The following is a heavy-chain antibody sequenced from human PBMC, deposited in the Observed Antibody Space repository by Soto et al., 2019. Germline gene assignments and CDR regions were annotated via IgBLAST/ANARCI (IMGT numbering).Heavy chain of an antibody. CDR1: GFTFSSYA. CDR3: ARRGSGGWFDP. CDR2: ISGSGGST. J-gene: IGHJ5*02. V-gene: IGHV3-23*01. D-gene: IGHD3-16*01. Sequence: EVQLLESGGGLVQPGGSLRLSCAASGFTFSSYAMSWVRQAPGKGLEWVSVISGSGGSTYYADSVKGRFTISRDNSKNTMYLQMNSVRAEDTAVYYCARRGSGGWFDPWGQGTLVTVSS.